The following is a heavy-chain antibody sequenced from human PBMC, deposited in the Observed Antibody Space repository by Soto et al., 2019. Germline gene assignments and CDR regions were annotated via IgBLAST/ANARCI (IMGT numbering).Heavy chain of an antibody. J-gene: IGHJ6*02. CDR1: GDSVSSNSAA. D-gene: IGHD6-13*01. Sequence: KQSQTLSLTCAISGDSVSSNSAAWNWIRQSPSRGLEWLGRTYYRSKWYIDYAVSVKSRITINPDTSKNQFSLQLNSVTPEDTAVYYCARGIIAAAGTYYYYGMDVWGQGTTVTVSS. CDR3: ARGIIAAAGTYYYYGMDV. CDR2: TYYRSKWYI. V-gene: IGHV6-1*01.